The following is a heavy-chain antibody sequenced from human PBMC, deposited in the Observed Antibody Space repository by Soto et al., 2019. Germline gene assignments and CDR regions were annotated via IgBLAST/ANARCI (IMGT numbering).Heavy chain of an antibody. Sequence: QVQLQESGPGLVKPSETLSLTCTVSGGSISNYYWSWIRQPAGKGVEWIGRIYTSGSTNYNPSLKSRVTMSVDTSKNQFSLKLRSVTAAETAVYYCARDGIAVRNYYGLDVWGQGTTVTVSS. CDR1: GGSISNYY. CDR3: ARDGIAVRNYYGLDV. CDR2: IYTSGST. V-gene: IGHV4-4*07. D-gene: IGHD6-6*01. J-gene: IGHJ6*02.